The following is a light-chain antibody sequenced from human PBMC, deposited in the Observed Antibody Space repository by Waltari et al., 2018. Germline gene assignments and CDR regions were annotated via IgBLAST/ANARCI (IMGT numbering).Light chain of an antibody. CDR2: WAS. V-gene: IGKV4-1*01. CDR3: LQYYSTPRT. CDR1: QSVLHSSNNKNY. J-gene: IGKJ1*01. Sequence: IVMTQSPDSLAVSLGERATLNCKSSQSVLHSSNNKNYLAWYQQKPGQPPNLLIYWASTRESGVPDRFSGSGSGTDFTLTISSLQAEDVAVYYCLQYYSTPRTFGQGTKVEIK.